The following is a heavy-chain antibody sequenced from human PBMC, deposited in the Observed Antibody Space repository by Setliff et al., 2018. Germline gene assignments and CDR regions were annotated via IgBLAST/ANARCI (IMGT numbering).Heavy chain of an antibody. CDR3: ARYNSSAACFDL. Sequence: SETLSLTCTVSGGSITSGSVYWSWIRQPAGKGLEWIGRIFPTGTTNYNPDLKSRVTMSVETSKKRFSLMLRSVTAADTAIYYCARYNSSAACFDLWGPGTLVTVSS. V-gene: IGHV4-61*02. D-gene: IGHD1-20*01. J-gene: IGHJ5*02. CDR1: GGSITSGSVY. CDR2: IFPTGTT.